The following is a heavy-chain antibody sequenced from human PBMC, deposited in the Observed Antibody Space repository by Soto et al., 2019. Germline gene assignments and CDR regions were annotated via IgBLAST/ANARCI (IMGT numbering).Heavy chain of an antibody. Sequence: AGGSLRLSCAASGFTFSSYAMSWVRQAPGKGLEWVSAISGSGGSTYYADSVKGRFTISRDNSKNTLYLQMNSLRAEDTAVYYCAKNRAEDQLRPPFDYWGQGTLVTVSS. V-gene: IGHV3-23*01. J-gene: IGHJ4*02. CDR3: AKNRAEDQLRPPFDY. D-gene: IGHD2-2*01. CDR2: ISGSGGST. CDR1: GFTFSSYA.